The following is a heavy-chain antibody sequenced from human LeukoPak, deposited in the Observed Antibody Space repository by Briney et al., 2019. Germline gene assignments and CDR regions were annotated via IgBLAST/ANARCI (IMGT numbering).Heavy chain of an antibody. D-gene: IGHD5-24*01. CDR2: INLDGSEK. CDR3: ARSSRDGYNLIDYMDV. Sequence: GGSLRLSCAASGFTFRKYWMTWVRQAPGKGLEWVTNINLDGSEKYYLGSVKGRFTISRDNTDNSLYLQMDSLRAEDTAVYYCARSSRDGYNLIDYMDVWGKGTTVTVSS. V-gene: IGHV3-7*01. J-gene: IGHJ6*03. CDR1: GFTFRKYW.